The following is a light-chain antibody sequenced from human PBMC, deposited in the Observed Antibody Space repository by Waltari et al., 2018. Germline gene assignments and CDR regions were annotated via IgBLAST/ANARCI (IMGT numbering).Light chain of an antibody. Sequence: IQMTQSPSTLSASVGDRLSITCRASQSILTWLAWYQQKPGKAPKLLIYKSSNLQSGVPSRFSGSGSGTEFTLTISSLQPDDFATYYCQQYSTHYTFGQGTKVE. J-gene: IGKJ2*01. CDR1: QSILTW. V-gene: IGKV1-5*03. CDR3: QQYSTHYT. CDR2: KSS.